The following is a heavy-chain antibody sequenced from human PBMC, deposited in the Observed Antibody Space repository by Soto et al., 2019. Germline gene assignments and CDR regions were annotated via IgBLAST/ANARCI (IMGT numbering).Heavy chain of an antibody. D-gene: IGHD2-8*01. CDR1: GFTFSSYA. V-gene: IGHV3-23*01. CDR3: VKDGIANNGIWEAFDL. CDR2: LVGSGDSI. J-gene: IGHJ3*01. Sequence: EVQLLESGGGLVQPGGSLRLPCAASGFTFSSYAMNWVRQAPGKGLEWVSGLVGSGDSIFYAASVRGRFTVSRDNSKNTLFLQMNSLRVEDTAIYYCVKDGIANNGIWEAFDLWGQGTKVTVSS.